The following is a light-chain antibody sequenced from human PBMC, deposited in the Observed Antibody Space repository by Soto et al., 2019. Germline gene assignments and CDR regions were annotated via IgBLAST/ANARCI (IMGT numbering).Light chain of an antibody. CDR2: DVN. CDR3: SSYTSSSALIL. V-gene: IGLV2-14*03. CDR1: SSDVGGYNY. J-gene: IGLJ2*01. Sequence: QSALTQPASVSGSPGQSITISCTGTSSDVGGYNYVSWYQQHPGNAPKLMIYDVNSRPSGVSNRFPGSKSGNTASLTISGLQAAYEADYYCSSYTSSSALILFGGGTKSPS.